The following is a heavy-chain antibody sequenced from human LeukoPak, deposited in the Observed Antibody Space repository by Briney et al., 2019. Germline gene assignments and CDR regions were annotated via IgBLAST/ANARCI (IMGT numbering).Heavy chain of an antibody. CDR3: AKTPGEYYYYMDV. Sequence: AESLSLSCAVSGFTFNNYAMSWIRQAPGKGLEWVSAISGSDAGTYYADSVKGRFTIFRDNSKNTLYLQMNSLRAEDAAVYYCAKTPGEYYYYMDVWGKGTTVTISS. V-gene: IGHV3-23*01. CDR2: ISGSDAGT. CDR1: GFTFNNYA. J-gene: IGHJ6*03. D-gene: IGHD3-10*01.